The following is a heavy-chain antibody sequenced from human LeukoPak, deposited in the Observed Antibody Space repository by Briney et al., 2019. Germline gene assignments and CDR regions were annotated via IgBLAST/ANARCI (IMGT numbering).Heavy chain of an antibody. CDR2: IYTSGST. CDR1: GVSISSYY. D-gene: IGHD6-13*01. CDR3: ARGAAAGNEFDY. V-gene: IGHV4-4*07. Sequence: SETLSLSCTVSGVSISSYYCSWIRQPAGKGLEWIGRIYTSGSTNYNPSLKSRVTISVDKSKNQFSLKLSSVTAADTAVYYCARGAAAGNEFDYWGQGTLVTVSS. J-gene: IGHJ4*02.